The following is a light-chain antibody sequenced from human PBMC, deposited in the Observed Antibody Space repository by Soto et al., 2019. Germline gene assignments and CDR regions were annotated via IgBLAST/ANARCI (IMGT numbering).Light chain of an antibody. V-gene: IGKV3-20*01. CDR1: QTISSNC. CDR3: QHYANSLWT. Sequence: EIVLTQSPGTLSLSPGERSTLSCRASQTISSNCLVWYQQKPGQAPRLLIYAASSRATGIPDRFSGSGAGTDFTLTISRLEAEDFAVYYCQHYANSLWTFGRGTKVEIK. J-gene: IGKJ1*01. CDR2: AAS.